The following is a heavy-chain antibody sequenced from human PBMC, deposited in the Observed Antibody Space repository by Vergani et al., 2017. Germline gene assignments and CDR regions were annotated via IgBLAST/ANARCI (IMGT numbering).Heavy chain of an antibody. Sequence: QLQLQESGPGLVKPSETLSLTCTVSGGSTSSSSYYWGWIRQPPGKGLEWIGSIYYSGSTYYNPSLKSRVTISVDTSKNQFSLKLSSVTAADTAVYYCAGFTKSPTQFDPWGQGTLVTVSS. CDR2: IYYSGST. CDR1: GGSTSSSSYY. V-gene: IGHV4-39*01. J-gene: IGHJ5*02. D-gene: IGHD2-2*01. CDR3: AGFTKSPTQFDP.